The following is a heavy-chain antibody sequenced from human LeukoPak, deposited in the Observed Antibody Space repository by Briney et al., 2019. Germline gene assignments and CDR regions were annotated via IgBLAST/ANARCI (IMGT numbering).Heavy chain of an antibody. CDR1: GYTFTSYY. CDR2: INPRGGST. V-gene: IGHV1-46*01. Sequence: GASVKVSCKASGYTFTSYYMHWVRPAPGQGLEWMGIINPRGGSTSYAQKFQGRVTMTRDTSTSTVYMELSSLRSEDTAVYYCARDGSDTAMVRSGDYWGQGTLVTVSS. J-gene: IGHJ4*02. D-gene: IGHD5-18*01. CDR3: ARDGSDTAMVRSGDY.